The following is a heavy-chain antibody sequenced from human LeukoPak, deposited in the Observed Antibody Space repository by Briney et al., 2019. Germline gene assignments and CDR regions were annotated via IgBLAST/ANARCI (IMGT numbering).Heavy chain of an antibody. Sequence: SVKVSCKASGGTFSSYAISWVRQPPGQGLEWMGRIIPILGIANYAQKFQGRVTITADTSTSTAYMELRSLRSDDTAVYYCAREAIYYSNSLGYYGMDVWGQGTTVTVSS. V-gene: IGHV1-69*04. CDR2: IIPILGIA. J-gene: IGHJ6*02. D-gene: IGHD4-11*01. CDR3: AREAIYYSNSLGYYGMDV. CDR1: GGTFSSYA.